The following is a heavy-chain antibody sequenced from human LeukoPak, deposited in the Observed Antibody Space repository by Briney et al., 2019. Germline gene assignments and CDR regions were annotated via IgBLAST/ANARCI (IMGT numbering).Heavy chain of an antibody. V-gene: IGHV3-21*01. Sequence: GGSLRLSCAASGFSFRSYSMNWVRQAPGKGLEWVSAISDDGDDRYYVDSVKGRFTISRDNAKNSLYLQMKSLRAEDTAFYYCATFSGYATYWGQGILVTASS. CDR3: ATFSGYATY. J-gene: IGHJ4*02. CDR2: ISDDGDDR. CDR1: GFSFRSYS. D-gene: IGHD5-12*01.